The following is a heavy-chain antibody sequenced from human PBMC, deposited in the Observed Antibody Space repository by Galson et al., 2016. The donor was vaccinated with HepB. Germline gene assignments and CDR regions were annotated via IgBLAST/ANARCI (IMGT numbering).Heavy chain of an antibody. Sequence: TLSLTCAVSGGSISSGGYSWSWIRQPPGKGLEWIGYIFHRGSTYYNPSLKSRVTISVDRSKNQFSLNLSSVTAADKAVYYCARGLGGLTVTAYFEYWGQGTLVTVSS. CDR3: ARGLGGLTVTAYFEY. V-gene: IGHV4-30-2*01. J-gene: IGHJ4*02. CDR1: GGSISSGGYS. D-gene: IGHD4-17*01. CDR2: IFHRGST.